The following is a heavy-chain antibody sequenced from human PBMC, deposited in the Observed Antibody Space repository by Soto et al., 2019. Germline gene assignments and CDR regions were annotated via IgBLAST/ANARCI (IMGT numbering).Heavy chain of an antibody. CDR3: ARGTGDSRGDVLNV. D-gene: IGHD7-27*01. V-gene: IGHV6-1*01. J-gene: IGHJ3*01. Sequence: PSQTLSLTCAISGDSVSSNSAAWNWIRQSPSRGLGWLGRTYYRSKWYNDYALSLRSRITVNPDTSMNQFSLHLNSVSTEDTAVYVFARGTGDSRGDVLNVWGQGTMVNVSS. CDR2: TYYRSKWYN. CDR1: GDSVSSNSAA.